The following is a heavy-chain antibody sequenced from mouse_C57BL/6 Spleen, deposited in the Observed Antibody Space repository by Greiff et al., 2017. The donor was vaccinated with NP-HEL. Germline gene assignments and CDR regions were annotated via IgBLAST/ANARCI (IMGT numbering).Heavy chain of an antibody. CDR2: ISSGSSTI. Sequence: EVKLVESGGGLVKPGGSLKLSCAASGFTFSDYGMHWVRQAPEKGLEWVAYISSGSSTIYYADTVKGRFTISRDNAKNTLFRQMTSLRSEDTAMYYCARGFITTVVANYYAMDYWGQGTSVTVSS. D-gene: IGHD1-1*01. CDR1: GFTFSDYG. CDR3: ARGFITTVVANYYAMDY. J-gene: IGHJ4*01. V-gene: IGHV5-17*01.